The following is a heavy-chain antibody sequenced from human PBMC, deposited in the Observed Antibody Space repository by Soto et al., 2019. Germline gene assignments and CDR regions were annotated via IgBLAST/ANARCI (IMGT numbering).Heavy chain of an antibody. CDR2: ISGSGGST. CDR1: GFTFSSYA. Sequence: GGSLRLSCAASGFTFSSYAMSWVRQAPGKGLEWVSAISGSGGSTYYADSVKGRFTISRDNSKNTLYLQMNSLRAEDTAVYYCAKEDGDYDILTGYYRSYYYYYGMDVWGQGTTVTVSS. CDR3: AKEDGDYDILTGYYRSYYYYYGMDV. V-gene: IGHV3-23*01. D-gene: IGHD3-9*01. J-gene: IGHJ6*02.